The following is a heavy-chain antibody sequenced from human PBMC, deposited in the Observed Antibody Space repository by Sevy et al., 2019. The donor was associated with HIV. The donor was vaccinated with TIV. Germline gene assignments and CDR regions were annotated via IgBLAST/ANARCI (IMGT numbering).Heavy chain of an antibody. CDR1: GVTFGYFA. V-gene: IGHV3-23*01. D-gene: IGHD6-19*01. CDR3: AKDTSGWYDALDQ. Sequence: GESLKISCEVSGVTFGYFAMSWVRQAPGKGLEWVSGISPNGATSHYAASVRGRFTISRDNSKNRMYLQMSSLRAEDTAQYYCAKDTSGWYDALDQWGQGTLVTVSS. J-gene: IGHJ4*02. CDR2: ISPNGATS.